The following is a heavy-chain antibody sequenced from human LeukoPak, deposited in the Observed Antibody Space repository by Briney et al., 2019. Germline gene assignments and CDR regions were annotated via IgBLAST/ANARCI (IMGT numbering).Heavy chain of an antibody. CDR1: GFTFSNAW. CDR2: IKSKPDGGTT. J-gene: IGHJ4*02. CDR3: ATDPGSLVY. D-gene: IGHD3-10*01. Sequence: PGGSLRLSCAACGFTFSNAWMSWVRQAPGKGLEWVGRIKSKPDGGTTDYAAPVKGRFTISRDDSKNTLYLQMNSLKSADTAVYYCATDPGSLVYWGQGTLVTVSS. V-gene: IGHV3-15*01.